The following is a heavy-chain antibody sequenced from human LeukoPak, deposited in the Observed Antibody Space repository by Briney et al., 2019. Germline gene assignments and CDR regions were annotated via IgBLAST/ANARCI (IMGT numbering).Heavy chain of an antibody. J-gene: IGHJ4*02. CDR1: GGSFSGYY. CDR3: ARGGYWYSSGWYRFDY. CDR2: INHSGST. Sequence: PSETLSLTCAVYGGSFSGYYWSWIRQPPGKGLEWIGEINHSGSTNYNPSLKSRVTISVDTSKNQFSLKLSSVTAADTAVYYRARGGYWYSSGWYRFDYWGQGTLVTVSS. V-gene: IGHV4-34*01. D-gene: IGHD6-19*01.